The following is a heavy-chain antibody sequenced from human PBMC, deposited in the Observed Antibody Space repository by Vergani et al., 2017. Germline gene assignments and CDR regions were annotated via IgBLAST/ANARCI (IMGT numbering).Heavy chain of an antibody. V-gene: IGHV3-23*01. J-gene: IGHJ4*02. D-gene: IGHD2-2*01. CDR2: ISGSGGST. CDR1: GFTFSSYA. Sequence: EVQLLESGGGLVQPGGSLRLSCAASGFTFSSYAMSWVRQAPGEGLEWVSAISGSGGSTYYADSVKGRFTISRDNSKNTLYLQMNSLRAEDTAVYFCAKVDVVVPAAQRYFDYWGQGTLLTVSS. CDR3: AKVDVVVPAAQRYFDY.